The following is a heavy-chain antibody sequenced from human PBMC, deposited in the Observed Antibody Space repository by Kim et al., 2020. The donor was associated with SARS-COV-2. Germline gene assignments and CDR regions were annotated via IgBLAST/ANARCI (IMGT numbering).Heavy chain of an antibody. J-gene: IGHJ5*02. V-gene: IGHV1-8*01. D-gene: IGHD2-2*01. CDR1: RDTFSSYD. Sequence: ASVKVSCKASRDTFSSYDINWVRQATGQGLEWMGWMNPNSGKTGYAQKFQGRVSMTRDTSISTAHMELNSLSAEDTAIYYCGSPQGTIETSLFAWGQGPQVTVSS. CDR3: GSPQGTIETSLFA. CDR2: MNPNSGKT.